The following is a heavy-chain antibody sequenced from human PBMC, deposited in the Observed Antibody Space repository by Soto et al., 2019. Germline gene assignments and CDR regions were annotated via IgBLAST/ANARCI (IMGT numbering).Heavy chain of an antibody. CDR2: IIPIFGTA. D-gene: IGHD2-21*01. CDR3: ARDTVVVSPDGGYYYGMDV. CDR1: GGTFSSYA. V-gene: IGHV1-69*06. J-gene: IGHJ6*02. Sequence: SVKVSCKASGGTFSSYAISWVRQAPGQGLEWMGGIIPIFGTANYAQKFQGRVTITADKSTSTAYMELSSLRSEDTAVYYCARDTVVVSPDGGYYYGMDVWGQGTTVTVSS.